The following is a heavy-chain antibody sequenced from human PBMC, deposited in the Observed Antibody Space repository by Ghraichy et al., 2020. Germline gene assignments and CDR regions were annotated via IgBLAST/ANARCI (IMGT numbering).Heavy chain of an antibody. V-gene: IGHV3-30*02. J-gene: IGHJ4*02. CDR2: IRYDGSNK. D-gene: IGHD6-13*01. Sequence: GGSLRLSCAASGFTFSSYGMHWVRQAPGKGLEWVAFIRYDGSNKYYADSVKGRFTISRDNSKNTLYLQMNSLRAEDTAVYYCAKVIAAAPGIRSIDYWGQGTLVTVSS. CDR1: GFTFSSYG. CDR3: AKVIAAAPGIRSIDY.